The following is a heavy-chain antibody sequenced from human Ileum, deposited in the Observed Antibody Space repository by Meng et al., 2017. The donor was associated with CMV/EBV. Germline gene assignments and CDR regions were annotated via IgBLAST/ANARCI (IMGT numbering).Heavy chain of an antibody. D-gene: IGHD1-26*01. CDR2: KFYGESA. V-gene: IGHV4-59*01. Sequence: GSLRLSCTVSGGSINSYYWSWVRQPPGKGLEWIGYKFYGESAHYNPSLQSRVTISVDTSKNLFALSLESVTAADTAVYYCARTPYQKWKLPLLDPWGQGSLVTVSS. J-gene: IGHJ5*02. CDR3: ARTPYQKWKLPLLDP. CDR1: GGSINSYY.